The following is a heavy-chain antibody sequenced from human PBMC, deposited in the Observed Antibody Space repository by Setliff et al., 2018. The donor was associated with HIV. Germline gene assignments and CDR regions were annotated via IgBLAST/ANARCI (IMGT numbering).Heavy chain of an antibody. CDR3: ARGGGPTTAYYD. V-gene: IGHV4-34*01. D-gene: IGHD1-26*01. J-gene: IGHJ4*02. Sequence: SETLSLTCDGYGGSLSSYYWTWVRQAPGKGLEWIGEINPSGSPDYNPSLKSRVTISVDTSRKQSSLKLKSVTVADTAVYFCARGGGPTTAYYDWGQGTLVTVSS. CDR2: INPSGSP. CDR1: GGSLSSYY.